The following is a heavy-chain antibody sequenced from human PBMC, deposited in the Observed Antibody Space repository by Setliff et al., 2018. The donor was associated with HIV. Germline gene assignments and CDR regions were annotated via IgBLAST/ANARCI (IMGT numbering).Heavy chain of an antibody. CDR1: GGTFSSYA. V-gene: IGHV1-2*06. J-gene: IGHJ4*02. CDR3: ARADYGDHLDY. Sequence: GASVKVSCKASGGTFSSYAISWVRQAPGQGLEWMGRINSDSGGTDLAQTFQDRVTMTRDTSITTAYMELSRLSSDDTAVYYCARADYGDHLDYWGQGILVTVS. D-gene: IGHD4-17*01. CDR2: INSDSGGT.